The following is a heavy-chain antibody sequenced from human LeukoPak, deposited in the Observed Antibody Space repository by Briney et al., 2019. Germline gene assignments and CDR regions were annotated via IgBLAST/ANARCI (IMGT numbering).Heavy chain of an antibody. D-gene: IGHD6-19*01. CDR1: GFTFSSYA. J-gene: IGHJ4*02. Sequence: GGSLRLSCVASGFTFSSYAMSWVRQAPGKGLEWVSIISGSGDRTYHADPVKGRFTISRDNSKNTLYLQMNSLRAEDTAVYYCAKDHIWEWLPAEGFDYWGQGTLVTVSS. CDR3: AKDHIWEWLPAEGFDY. V-gene: IGHV3-23*01. CDR2: ISGSGDRT.